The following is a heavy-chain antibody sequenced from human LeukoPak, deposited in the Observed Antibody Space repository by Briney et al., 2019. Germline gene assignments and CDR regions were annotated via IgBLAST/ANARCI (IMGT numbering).Heavy chain of an antibody. CDR1: GFTFSDYA. D-gene: IGHD5-12*01. CDR2: IRSKAYGGTT. J-gene: IGHJ4*02. Sequence: GGSLRLSSTASGFTFSDYATSCVRQAPGKGLEWVGFIRSKAYGGTTEYAASVKGRFTISRDDSKNIAYLQMNSLKTEDTAVYYCTKGLVDTTYGLYYFDYWGQGTLVTVSS. V-gene: IGHV3-49*04. CDR3: TKGLVDTTYGLYYFDY.